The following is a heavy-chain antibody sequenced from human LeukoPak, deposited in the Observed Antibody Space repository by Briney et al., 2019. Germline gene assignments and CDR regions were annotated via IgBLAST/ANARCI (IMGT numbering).Heavy chain of an antibody. CDR2: IYYSGST. Sequence: PSETLSLTCTVSGGSISSYYWSWIRQPPGKGLEWIGYIYYSGSTSYNPSLKSRVTISVDTSKNQFSLKLSSVTAADTAVYYCARNYGGNSVGYYFDYWGQGTLVTVSS. V-gene: IGHV4-59*08. J-gene: IGHJ4*02. D-gene: IGHD4-23*01. CDR3: ARNYGGNSVGYYFDY. CDR1: GGSISSYY.